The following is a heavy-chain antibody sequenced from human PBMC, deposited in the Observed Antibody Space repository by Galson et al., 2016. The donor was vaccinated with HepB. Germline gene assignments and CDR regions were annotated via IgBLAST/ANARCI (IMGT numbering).Heavy chain of an antibody. CDR2: ISGSGGST. V-gene: IGHV3-23*01. J-gene: IGHJ4*02. CDR3: TRRTGGSPDY. Sequence: SLRLSCAASGFTFRSYAMSWVRQAPGKGLEWVSTISGSGGSTHYADSVKGRFTISRDSSKNTVYLQMNSLRVEDTAVYYCTRRTGGSPDYWGQGTLVTVSS. D-gene: IGHD3-16*01. CDR1: GFTFRSYA.